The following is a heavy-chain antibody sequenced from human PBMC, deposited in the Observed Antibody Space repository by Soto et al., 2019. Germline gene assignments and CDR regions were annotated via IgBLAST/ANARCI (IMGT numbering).Heavy chain of an antibody. D-gene: IGHD4-17*01. CDR2: ISQDGTDT. J-gene: IGHJ2*01. CDR1: GITFSRCL. CDR3: ARDPLSYGDYAQTYWYFDL. V-gene: IGHV3-7*01. Sequence: SGGSLRLSCGASGITFSRCLMSWVRQAPGKGLEWVASISQDGTDTDYVDSVKGRFAIPRDNPKNSLYLQMNSLRADDTAVYYCARDPLSYGDYAQTYWYFDLWGRGTRVTVSS.